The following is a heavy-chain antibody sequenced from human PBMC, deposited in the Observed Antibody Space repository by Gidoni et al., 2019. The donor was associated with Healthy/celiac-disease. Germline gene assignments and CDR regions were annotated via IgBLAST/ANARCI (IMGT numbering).Heavy chain of an antibody. Sequence: ELQLVESWGGVVRPGGSLRLSCAASGFTFDGYGMSWVRQAPGKGLEWVYGINGKGGSTCYAEAVKGRFTISRDNAKNYLYLQMNRWRDEDTALYYCASVLSGNQDAFDIWGQGTMVTVSS. J-gene: IGHJ3*02. CDR3: ASVLSGNQDAFDI. V-gene: IGHV3-20*04. D-gene: IGHD3-10*01. CDR1: GFTFDGYG. CDR2: INGKGGST.